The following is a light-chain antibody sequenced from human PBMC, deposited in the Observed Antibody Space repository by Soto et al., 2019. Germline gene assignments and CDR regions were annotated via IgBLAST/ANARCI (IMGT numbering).Light chain of an antibody. V-gene: IGLV2-8*01. CDR2: EVS. CDR3: SSYAGSNNLYV. CDR1: SSDVGGYNY. J-gene: IGLJ1*01. Sequence: QSVLTQPPSASGSPEQSVTISCTGTSSDVGGYNYVSWYQQHPGKAPKLMIYEVSKRPSGVPDRFSGSKSGNTASLTVSGLQAEDEADYYCSSYAGSNNLYVFGTGTKLTVL.